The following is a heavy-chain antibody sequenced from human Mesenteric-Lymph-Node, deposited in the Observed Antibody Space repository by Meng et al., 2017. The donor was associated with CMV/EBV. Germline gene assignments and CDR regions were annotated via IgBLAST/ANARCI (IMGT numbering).Heavy chain of an antibody. CDR3: ASIKVYYYDSSGYYKSSYDY. CDR1: GGSISSGDYY. D-gene: IGHD3-22*01. V-gene: IGHV4-30-4*08. CDR2: IYYSGST. Sequence: SETLSLTCTVSGGSISSGDYYWSWIRQPPGKGLEWIGYIYYSGSTYYNPSLKSRVTISVDTSKNQFSLKLSSVTAADTAVYYCASIKVYYYDSSGYYKSSYDYWGQGTLVTVSS. J-gene: IGHJ4*02.